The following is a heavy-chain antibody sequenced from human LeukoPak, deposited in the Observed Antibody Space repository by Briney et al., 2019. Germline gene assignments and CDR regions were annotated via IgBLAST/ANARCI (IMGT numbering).Heavy chain of an antibody. CDR1: GGTFSSYA. D-gene: IGHD2-8*01. Sequence: PVASVKVSCKASGGTFSSYAISWVRQAPGQGLEWMGGIIPIFGTANYAQKFQGRVTITADESTSTAYMELSSLGSEDTAVYYCARDPVEYCTNGVCYGMDVWGQGTTVTVSS. V-gene: IGHV1-69*13. CDR3: ARDPVEYCTNGVCYGMDV. CDR2: IIPIFGTA. J-gene: IGHJ6*02.